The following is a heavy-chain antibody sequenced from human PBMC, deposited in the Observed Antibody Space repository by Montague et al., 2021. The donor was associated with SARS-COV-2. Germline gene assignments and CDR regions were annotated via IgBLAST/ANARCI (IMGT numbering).Heavy chain of an antibody. CDR1: GGSINNYY. CDR2: IYYSGSVTT. CDR3: ARRGGGEVFARFMYWYFDV. J-gene: IGHJ2*01. V-gene: IGHV4-59*13. Sequence: SETRSLTCSVSGGSINNYYWGWVRQSPGKGLEWIGYIYYSGSVTTXYNPSLKSRVSISVDTSENQFSLKLTSVTAADTAVYYCARRGGGEVFARFMYWYFDVWSRGSLVTVSS. D-gene: IGHD2-21*01.